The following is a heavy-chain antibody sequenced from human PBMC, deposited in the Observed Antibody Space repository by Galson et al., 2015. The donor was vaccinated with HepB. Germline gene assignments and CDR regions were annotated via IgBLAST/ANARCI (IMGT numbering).Heavy chain of an antibody. D-gene: IGHD2-15*01. J-gene: IGHJ4*02. Sequence: SLRLSCAASGFTFSTYGMHWVRQAPGRGLEWVAVVSYDGSNKYYADSVKGRFTISRDNSKNTLYLQMNSLRAEDTAVYYCARGPGRSPADFDYWGQGTLVTVSS. CDR2: VSYDGSNK. CDR1: GFTFSTYG. CDR3: ARGPGRSPADFDY. V-gene: IGHV3-33*01.